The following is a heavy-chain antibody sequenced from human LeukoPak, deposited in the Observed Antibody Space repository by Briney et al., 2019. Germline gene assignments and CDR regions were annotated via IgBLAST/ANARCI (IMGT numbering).Heavy chain of an antibody. V-gene: IGHV4-34*01. CDR3: ASSRSRMRELLRSFDY. Sequence: PSETLSLTCAVYGGSFSGYYWSWIRQPPGMGLEWIGEINHSGSTNYNPSLKSRVTISVDTSKNQFSLKLSSVTAADTAVYYCASSRSRMRELLRSFDYWGQGTLVTVSS. CDR1: GGSFSGYY. CDR2: INHSGST. J-gene: IGHJ4*02. D-gene: IGHD1-26*01.